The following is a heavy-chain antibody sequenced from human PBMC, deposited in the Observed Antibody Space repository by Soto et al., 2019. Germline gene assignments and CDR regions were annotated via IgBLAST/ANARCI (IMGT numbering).Heavy chain of an antibody. CDR1: GFNFSTFG. CDR2: ISNDGSDI. Sequence: LRLSCAASGFNFSTFGMNWVRQAPGKGLEWVAIISNDGSDINYADSVRGRFTVSRDTSRNTLHLQMNSLRAEDTAVYYCAKNRAPRPFYYHGLDLWGQGTTVTVSS. J-gene: IGHJ6*02. V-gene: IGHV3-30*18. CDR3: AKNRAPRPFYYHGLDL.